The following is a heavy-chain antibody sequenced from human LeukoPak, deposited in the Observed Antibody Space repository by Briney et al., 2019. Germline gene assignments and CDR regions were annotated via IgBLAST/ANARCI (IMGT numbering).Heavy chain of an antibody. CDR1: GGSVSSGSYY. D-gene: IGHD5-12*01. J-gene: IGHJ4*02. Sequence: SETLSLTCTVSGGSVSSGSYYWRWIRQPPGKGLEWIGYIYYSGSTNYNPSLKSRVTISVDTSKNQFSLKLSSVTAADTAVYYCARGRGYSGYDYDWGQGTLVTVSS. CDR3: ARGRGYSGYDYD. CDR2: IYYSGST. V-gene: IGHV4-61*01.